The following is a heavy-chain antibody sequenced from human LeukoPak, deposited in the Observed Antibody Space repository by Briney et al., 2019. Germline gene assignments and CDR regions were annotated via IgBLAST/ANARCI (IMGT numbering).Heavy chain of an antibody. CDR3: AVSYGGYETSGGAPTVDY. V-gene: IGHV4-59*01. D-gene: IGHD5-12*01. J-gene: IGHJ4*02. CDR2: IFYSGST. Sequence: SETLSLTCTVSGYFSTAYYWGWIRQPPGKGLEWIGYIFYSGSTNYNPSLKSRVTISIDTSKNQFSLKLSSVTAADTAVYYCAVSYGGYETSGGAPTVDYWGQGTLVTVSS. CDR1: GYFSTAYY.